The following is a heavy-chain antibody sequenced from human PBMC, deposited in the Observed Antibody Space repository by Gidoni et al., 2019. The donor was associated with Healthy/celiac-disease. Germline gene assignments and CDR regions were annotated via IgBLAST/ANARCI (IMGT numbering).Heavy chain of an antibody. CDR3: ARGRKSNWFDP. V-gene: IGHV4-39*01. Sequence: QLQLQESGPGLVKPSETPSPTCTVPGGSISSSSYYWGWHRQPPGKGLEWIGSIYYSGSTYYNPSLKSRVTISVDTSKNQFSLKLSSVTAADTAVYYCARGRKSNWFDPWGQGTLVTVSS. CDR2: IYYSGST. CDR1: GGSISSSSYY. J-gene: IGHJ5*02.